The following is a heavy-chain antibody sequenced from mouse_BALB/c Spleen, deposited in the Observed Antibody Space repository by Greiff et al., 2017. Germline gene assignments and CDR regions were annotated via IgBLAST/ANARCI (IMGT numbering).Heavy chain of an antibody. CDR3: AREDDFTAWFAY. CDR1: GFTFSSFG. D-gene: IGHD2-4*01. V-gene: IGHV5-17*02. Sequence: EVMLVESGGGLVQPGGSRKLSCAASGFTFSSFGMHWVRQAPEKGLEWVAYISSGSSTIYYADTVKGRFTISRDNPKNTLFLQMTSLRSEDTAMYYCAREDDFTAWFAYWGQGTLVTVSA. CDR2: ISSGSSTI. J-gene: IGHJ3*01.